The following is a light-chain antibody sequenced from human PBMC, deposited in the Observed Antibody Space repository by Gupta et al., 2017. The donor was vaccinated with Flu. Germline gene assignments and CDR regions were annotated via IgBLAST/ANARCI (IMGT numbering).Light chain of an antibody. CDR2: GAS. V-gene: IGKV3-20*01. CDR3: QQDGSSQT. Sequence: EIVLTQSPGTLSLSPGERATLSCRASQSVSSNYLAWYQQKPGQAPRLLIYGASSRATGLPDRFSGSGAGTDFTLTISRREPEDCAVYYCQQDGSSQTFGQGTKVEIK. CDR1: QSVSSNY. J-gene: IGKJ1*01.